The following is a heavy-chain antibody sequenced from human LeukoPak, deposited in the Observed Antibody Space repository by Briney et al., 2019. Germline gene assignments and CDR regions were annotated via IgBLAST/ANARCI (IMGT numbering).Heavy chain of an antibody. CDR1: GGSIGTNY. D-gene: IGHD6-6*01. V-gene: IGHV4-59*01. CDR2: IYYSGST. Sequence: SETLSLTCTVSGGSIGTNYWTWIRQPPGKGLEWIGYIYYSGSTNYNPSLKSRVTISIDASKNQFSLKLTSVTDADTAVYYCARLSSSGRDYWGQGTLVTVSS. J-gene: IGHJ4*02. CDR3: ARLSSSGRDY.